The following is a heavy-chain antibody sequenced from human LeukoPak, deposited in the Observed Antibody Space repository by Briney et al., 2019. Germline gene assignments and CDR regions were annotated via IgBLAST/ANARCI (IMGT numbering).Heavy chain of an antibody. V-gene: IGHV4-61*08. Sequence: SETLSLTCTVSGGSISSGGSHWSWIRQHPGKGLEWIGYIYSSGSTNYNPSLKSRVTISVDTSKNQFSLKLSSVTAADTAVYFCARVGGTNDAFDIWGQGTMVTVSS. CDR1: GGSISSGGSH. D-gene: IGHD1-26*01. CDR2: IYSSGST. CDR3: ARVGGTNDAFDI. J-gene: IGHJ3*02.